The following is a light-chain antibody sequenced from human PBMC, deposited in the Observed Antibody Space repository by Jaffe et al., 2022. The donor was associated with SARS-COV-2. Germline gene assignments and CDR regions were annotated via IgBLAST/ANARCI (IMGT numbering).Light chain of an antibody. CDR3: MQATHWYT. Sequence: DIVMTQAPLSSPVTLGQPASISCRSSQSLLHSDGNTYLSWLQQRPGQPPRLLIYKISNRISGVPDRFSGSGAGTDFTLKISRVEAEDVGIYYCMQATHWYTFGQGTKLEIK. CDR2: KIS. J-gene: IGKJ2*01. CDR1: QSLLHSDGNTY. V-gene: IGKV2-24*01.